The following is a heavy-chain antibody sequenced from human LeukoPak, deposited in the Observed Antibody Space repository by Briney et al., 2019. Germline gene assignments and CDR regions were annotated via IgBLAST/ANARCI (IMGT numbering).Heavy chain of an antibody. CDR2: ISGSGEAI. D-gene: IGHD2-15*01. CDR3: ARTYGSGSLDY. V-gene: IGHV3-48*01. Sequence: GGSLRLSCAASGFTFSNAWMSWVRQAPGEGLEWISYISGSGEAIFYADSVQGRFTISRDNAKNSIYLQMNTLRAEDTAVYCCARTYGSGSLDYGGQGTLVTVSS. CDR1: GFTFSNAW. J-gene: IGHJ4*02.